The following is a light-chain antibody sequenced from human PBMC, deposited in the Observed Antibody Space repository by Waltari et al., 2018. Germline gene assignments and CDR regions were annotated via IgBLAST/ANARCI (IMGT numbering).Light chain of an antibody. Sequence: EIVSTLSPGTLSLSPGESATLCCRASQSVSRGYLAWYQQKPGQAPRLLIYGASSRATGIPDRFSGSGSGTDFTLTISRLEPEDFAVYYCQQYGSSSITFGQGTRLEIK. V-gene: IGKV3-20*01. CDR1: QSVSRGY. CDR3: QQYGSSSIT. J-gene: IGKJ5*01. CDR2: GAS.